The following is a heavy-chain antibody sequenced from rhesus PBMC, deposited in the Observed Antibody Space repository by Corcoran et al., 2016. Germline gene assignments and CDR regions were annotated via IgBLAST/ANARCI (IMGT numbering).Heavy chain of an antibody. J-gene: IGHJ4*01. CDR2: ISPYNGNK. CDR1: GYSFTTHY. Sequence: QVQLVQSGGEIKQPGASVKLSCKASGYSFTTHYIHLVRQAPGQGLEWIGQISPYNGNKHYAQTFQGRVTITTDTSTSTAYMALSSLRSEDTAVYYCTRDKSGGFDYWGQGVLVTVSS. V-gene: IGHV1-180*01. CDR3: TRDKSGGFDY.